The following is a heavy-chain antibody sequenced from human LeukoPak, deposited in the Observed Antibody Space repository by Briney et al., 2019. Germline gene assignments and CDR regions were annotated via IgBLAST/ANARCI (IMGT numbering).Heavy chain of an antibody. V-gene: IGHV4-34*01. J-gene: IGHJ6*03. D-gene: IGHD6-13*01. Sequence: PSGTLSLTCAVYGGSFSGYYWSRIRQPPGKGLEWIGEINHSGSTNYNPSLKSRVTISVDTSKNQFSLKPSSVTAADTAVYYCARGGRQQLVPYYYYMDVWGKGTTVTVSS. CDR3: ARGGRQQLVPYYYYMDV. CDR1: GGSFSGYY. CDR2: INHSGST.